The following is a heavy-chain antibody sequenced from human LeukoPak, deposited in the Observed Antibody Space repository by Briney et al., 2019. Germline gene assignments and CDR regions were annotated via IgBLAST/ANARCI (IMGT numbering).Heavy chain of an antibody. CDR1: GFTFSSSE. Sequence: GGSLRLSCAASGFTFSSSEMTWVRQAPGKGLEWVSAISRSGGSTYADSVKGRFTISRDNSKNTLYLQMNSLRAEDTAIYYCAKTIPYWYLDLWDRGTLITVSS. V-gene: IGHV3-23*01. CDR2: ISRSGGST. CDR3: AKTIPYWYLDL. J-gene: IGHJ2*01. D-gene: IGHD5-24*01.